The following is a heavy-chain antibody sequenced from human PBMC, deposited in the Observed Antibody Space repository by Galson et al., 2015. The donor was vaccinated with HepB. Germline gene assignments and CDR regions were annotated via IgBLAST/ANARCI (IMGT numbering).Heavy chain of an antibody. CDR1: GFTFSGFS. Sequence: SLRLSCAASGFTFSGFSMNWVRQAPGKGLEWVSSISSSGSYIYSADSVKGRFTISRDNAKNSLYLQMNSLRAEDTAVYYCAREDMGGYYDSSGYYSNWGQGTLVTVSS. D-gene: IGHD3-22*01. CDR3: AREDMGGYYDSSGYYSN. CDR2: ISSSGSYI. V-gene: IGHV3-21*01. J-gene: IGHJ4*02.